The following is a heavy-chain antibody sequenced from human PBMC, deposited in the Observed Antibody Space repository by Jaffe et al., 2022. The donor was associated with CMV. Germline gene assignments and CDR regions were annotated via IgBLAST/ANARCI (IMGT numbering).Heavy chain of an antibody. V-gene: IGHV1-69*09. J-gene: IGHJ4*02. CDR1: GGTFSSYA. CDR3: ARVFGGGYNWNPGGFDY. D-gene: IGHD1-20*01. CDR2: IIPILGIA. Sequence: QVQLVQSGAEVKKPGSSVKVSCKASGGTFSSYAISWVRQAPGQGLEWMGRIIPILGIANYAQKFQGRVTITADKSTSTAYMELSSLRSEDTAVYYCARVFGGGYNWNPGGFDYWGQGTLVTVSS.